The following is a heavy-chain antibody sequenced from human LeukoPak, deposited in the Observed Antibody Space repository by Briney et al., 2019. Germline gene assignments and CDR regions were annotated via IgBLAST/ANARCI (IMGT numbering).Heavy chain of an antibody. CDR1: GYTFTYHG. D-gene: IGHD6-13*01. CDR2: ISSYNGNT. V-gene: IGHV1-18*01. Sequence: ASVKVSCRASGYTFTYHGFSWVRQAPGQGLEWMGWISSYNGNTNYLEKFQSRLTMTTDTSTSATYMELRSLTSDDTAVYYCARDRASAGTGGAYWGQGSLVTVSS. CDR3: ARDRASAGTGGAY. J-gene: IGHJ4*02.